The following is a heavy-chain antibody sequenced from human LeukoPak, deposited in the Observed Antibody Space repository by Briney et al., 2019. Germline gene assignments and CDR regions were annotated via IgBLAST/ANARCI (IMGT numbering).Heavy chain of an antibody. Sequence: GGSLRLSCAASGFTFSDYYMSWIRQAPGKGLEWVSYISSSGSTIYYADSVKGRFTISRDNAKNSLYLQMNSLRAEDTAVYYCARSYYYGSGSYYNNDAFDIWGQGTMVTVSS. D-gene: IGHD3-10*01. J-gene: IGHJ3*02. CDR1: GFTFSDYY. CDR2: ISSSGSTI. CDR3: ARSYYYGSGSYYNNDAFDI. V-gene: IGHV3-11*01.